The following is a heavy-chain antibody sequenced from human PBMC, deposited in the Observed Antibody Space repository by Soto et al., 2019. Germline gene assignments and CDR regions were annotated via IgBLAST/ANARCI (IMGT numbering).Heavy chain of an antibody. V-gene: IGHV1-69*13. CDR2: IIPIFGTA. D-gene: IGHD5-18*01. J-gene: IGHJ6*02. CDR3: ARLHSHGTYGMDV. CDR1: GGSFTYT. Sequence: ASVKVSCKASGGSFTYTLSWVRQAPGQGREWMGGIIPIFGTANYAQKFQGRVTITADESTKTAYMELSTLRSEDTAVYYCARLHSHGTYGMDVWGQGTTVTVSS.